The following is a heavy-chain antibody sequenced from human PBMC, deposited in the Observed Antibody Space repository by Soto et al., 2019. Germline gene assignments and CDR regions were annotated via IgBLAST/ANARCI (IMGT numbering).Heavy chain of an antibody. V-gene: IGHV3-30*03. CDR3: ATESTTQVLVEYYYYYYGMDV. Sequence: QVQLVESGGGVVQPGRSLRLSCAASGFTFSSYGMHWVRQAPGKGLEWVAVISYDGSNKYYADSVKGRFTISRDNYKNTLYLQMNSLRAEDTAVYYCATESTTQVLVEYYYYYYGMDVRGQGTTVTVSS. CDR2: ISYDGSNK. CDR1: GFTFSSYG. D-gene: IGHD3-3*02. J-gene: IGHJ6*02.